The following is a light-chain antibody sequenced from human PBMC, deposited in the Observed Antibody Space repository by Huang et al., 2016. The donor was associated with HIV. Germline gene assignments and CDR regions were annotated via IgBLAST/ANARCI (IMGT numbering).Light chain of an antibody. CDR3: QQYSDWPRT. CDR1: QSVSRN. V-gene: IGKV3-15*01. Sequence: EIVMTQSPATLSVSPGERATLSCRASQSVSRNLAWFQQKPGQAPRLLIYDASTMTPGIPARFSGSGSGTDFTLTISSLQSEDFVVYYCQQYSDWPRTFGPGTKVDIK. J-gene: IGKJ3*01. CDR2: DAS.